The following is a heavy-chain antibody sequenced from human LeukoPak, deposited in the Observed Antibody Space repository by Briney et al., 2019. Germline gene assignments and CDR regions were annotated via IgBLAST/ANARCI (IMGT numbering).Heavy chain of an antibody. J-gene: IGHJ4*02. CDR2: IWYDGSNK. CDR1: GFTLSSYG. V-gene: IGHV3-33*01. CDR3: ARDPFHYNRSGYYPYYFDY. Sequence: GGSLRLSCAASGFTLSSYGMHWVRQAPGKGLEWVAVIWYDGSNKYYADSVKGRFTISRDNSKNTLYLQMNSLRAEDTAVYYCARDPFHYNRSGYYPYYFDYWGQGTLVTVSS. D-gene: IGHD3-22*01.